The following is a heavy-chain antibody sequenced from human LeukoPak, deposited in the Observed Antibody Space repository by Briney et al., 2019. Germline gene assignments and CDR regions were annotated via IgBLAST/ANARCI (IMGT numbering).Heavy chain of an antibody. J-gene: IGHJ5*02. D-gene: IGHD3-3*01. Sequence: PSETLSLTCTVSGGSISSYYWSWIRQPPGKGLEWIGYIYYSGSTNYNPSLKSRVTISVDTSKNQFSLKLSSVTAADTAVYYCARASGYYDFWSGYSGKNWFDPWGQGTLVTVSS. CDR2: IYYSGST. CDR1: GGSISSYY. CDR3: ARASGYYDFWSGYSGKNWFDP. V-gene: IGHV4-59*12.